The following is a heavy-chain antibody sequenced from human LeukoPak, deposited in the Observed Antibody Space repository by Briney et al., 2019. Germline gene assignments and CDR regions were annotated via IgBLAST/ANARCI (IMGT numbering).Heavy chain of an antibody. V-gene: IGHV4-34*01. J-gene: IGHJ5*02. Sequence: SETLSLTCAVYGGSFSGYYWSWIRQPPGKGLEWIGEINHSGSTNYNPSLKSRVTMSVDTSKNQFSLKLSSVTAADTAVYYCARDYYDSSGYYYVGWFDPWGQGTLVTVSS. D-gene: IGHD3-22*01. CDR3: ARDYYDSSGYYYVGWFDP. CDR1: GGSFSGYY. CDR2: INHSGST.